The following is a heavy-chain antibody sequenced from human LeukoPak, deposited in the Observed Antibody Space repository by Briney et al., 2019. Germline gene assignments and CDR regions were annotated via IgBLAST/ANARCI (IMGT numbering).Heavy chain of an antibody. CDR1: GFTFSSYS. Sequence: GGSLRLSCAASGFTFSSYSMNWVRQAPGKGLEWVSSISSSSSYIYYADSVKGRFTISRDNAKNSLYLQMNSLKTEDTAVYYCTRENWNDLTYYYYYMDVWGKGTTVTVSS. CDR3: TRENWNDLTYYYYYMDV. V-gene: IGHV3-21*03. D-gene: IGHD1-1*01. J-gene: IGHJ6*03. CDR2: ISSSSSYI.